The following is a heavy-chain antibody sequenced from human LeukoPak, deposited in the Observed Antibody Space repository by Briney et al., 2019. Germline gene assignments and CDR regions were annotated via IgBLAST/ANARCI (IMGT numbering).Heavy chain of an antibody. CDR3: AKERAGSGYDYRPDAFDI. D-gene: IGHD5-12*01. Sequence: GGSLRLSCAASGFTFSSYAMSWVRQAPGKGLEWVSAISGGGGSTYYADSVKGRFTISRDNSKNTLYLQMNSLRAEDTAVYYCAKERAGSGYDYRPDAFDIWGQGTMVTVSS. CDR2: ISGGGGST. J-gene: IGHJ3*02. CDR1: GFTFSSYA. V-gene: IGHV3-23*01.